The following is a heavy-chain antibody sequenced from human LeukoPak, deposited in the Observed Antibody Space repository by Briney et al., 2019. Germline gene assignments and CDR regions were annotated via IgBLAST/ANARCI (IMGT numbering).Heavy chain of an antibody. D-gene: IGHD4/OR15-4a*01. Sequence: SETLPLTCTVSGDSISSSSHHWGWIRQSPGKGLEWIGSIYYGRTTYYNPSLNNRVSISVVTSKNQFSLQLNSMSAADTAVYYCERHDGRGGATMGALDSWGQGSLVTVSS. CDR2: IYYGRTT. CDR1: GDSISSSSHH. J-gene: IGHJ4*02. V-gene: IGHV4-39*01. CDR3: ERHDGRGGATMGALDS.